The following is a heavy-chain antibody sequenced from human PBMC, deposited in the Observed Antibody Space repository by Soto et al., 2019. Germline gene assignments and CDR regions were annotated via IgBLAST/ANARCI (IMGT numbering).Heavy chain of an antibody. CDR3: ARDHPPFWSGYHYNWFDP. J-gene: IGHJ5*02. D-gene: IGHD3-3*01. V-gene: IGHV3-74*01. CDR1: GFTFSSYW. Sequence: EVQLVESGGGLVQPGGSLRLSCAASGFTFSSYWMHWVRQAPGKGLVWVSRINSDGSSTSYADSVKGRFTISRDNAKNTLYLQMNSLRAEDTAVYYCARDHPPFWSGYHYNWFDPWGQGTLVTVSS. CDR2: INSDGSST.